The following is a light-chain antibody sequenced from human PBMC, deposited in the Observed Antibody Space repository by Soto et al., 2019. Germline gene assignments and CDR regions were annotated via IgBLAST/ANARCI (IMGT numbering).Light chain of an antibody. CDR1: QSVSSTY. V-gene: IGKV3-20*01. CDR3: QQYGSSPRT. Sequence: EIVLTQSPGTLSLSPGERATLSCRASQSVSSTYLAWYQQTPGQAPRLLIYDTSTRATGIPDRFSGSGFGTDFTLTISRLEPEDFAVYYCQQYGSSPRTFGQGTKVDIK. J-gene: IGKJ1*01. CDR2: DTS.